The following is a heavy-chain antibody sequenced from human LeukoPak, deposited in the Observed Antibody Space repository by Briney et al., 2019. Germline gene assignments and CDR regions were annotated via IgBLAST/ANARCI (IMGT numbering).Heavy chain of an antibody. J-gene: IGHJ4*02. D-gene: IGHD1-14*01. CDR1: GYTFTGYY. Sequence: ASVKVSCKASGYTFTGYYMHWVRQAPGQGLEWMGWINPNSGGTNFAQKIQGRVTMTRDTSISTAYMELTSLRSDDTAVYYCASSGITGTGYLFHYWGQGTLVTVSS. V-gene: IGHV1-2*02. CDR2: INPNSGGT. CDR3: ASSGITGTGYLFHY.